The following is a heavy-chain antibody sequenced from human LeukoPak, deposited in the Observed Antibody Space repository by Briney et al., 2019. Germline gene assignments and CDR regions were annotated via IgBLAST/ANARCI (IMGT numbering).Heavy chain of an antibody. D-gene: IGHD2-2*01. J-gene: IGHJ4*02. CDR2: INHSGST. V-gene: IGHV4-34*01. CDR1: GGSFSGYY. CDR3: ARGTPYCSGISCYAQFDS. Sequence: SETLSLTCAVYGGSFSGYYWSWIRQPPGKGLEWIGEINHSGSTNYNPSLKSRVTIPVDTSKNQFSLRLSSMTAAGTAVYYCARGTPYCSGISCYAQFDSWGQGTLVTVSS.